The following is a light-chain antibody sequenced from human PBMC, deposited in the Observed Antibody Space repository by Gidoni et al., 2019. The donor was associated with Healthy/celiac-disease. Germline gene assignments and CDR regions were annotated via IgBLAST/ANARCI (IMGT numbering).Light chain of an antibody. CDR2: DAS. Sequence: EIVLTQSPATLSLSPGERATLSCRASQSVSSYLAWYQQKPGQAPRLLLYDASNRATGIPARFSGSGSGTDFTLTIISLEPEDFAVYYCQQRSNWPPWYTFXXXTKLEIK. J-gene: IGKJ2*01. V-gene: IGKV3-11*01. CDR1: QSVSSY. CDR3: QQRSNWPPWYT.